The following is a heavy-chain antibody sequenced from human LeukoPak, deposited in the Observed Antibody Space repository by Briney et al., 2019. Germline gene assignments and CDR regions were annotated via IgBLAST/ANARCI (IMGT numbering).Heavy chain of an antibody. V-gene: IGHV4-34*01. Sequence: SETLSLTCAVYGGSFSGYYWSWIRQPPGKGLEWIGEINHSGSTNYSPSLKSRVTISVDTSKNQFSLKLSSVTAADTAVYYCARAPGVYYDSSGYSTWGQGTLVTVSS. D-gene: IGHD3-22*01. CDR1: GGSFSGYY. CDR2: INHSGST. J-gene: IGHJ4*02. CDR3: ARAPGVYYDSSGYST.